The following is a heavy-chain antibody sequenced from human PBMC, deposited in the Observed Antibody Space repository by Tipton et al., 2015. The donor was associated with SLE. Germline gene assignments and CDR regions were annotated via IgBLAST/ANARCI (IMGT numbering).Heavy chain of an antibody. V-gene: IGHV1-18*01. D-gene: IGHD2-8*02. CDR3: ARECSGTGCLDY. J-gene: IGHJ4*02. CDR2: ISTQNGDT. CDR1: GGSFSSYA. Sequence: QSGAEVKKPGSSVKVSCKASGGSFSSYAISWVRQAPGQGLEWMGWISTQNGDTKYAQRFQGRVTMTTDTSTSTTYMALRSPRSDDTAIYYCARECSGTGCLDYWGQGTLVTVSS.